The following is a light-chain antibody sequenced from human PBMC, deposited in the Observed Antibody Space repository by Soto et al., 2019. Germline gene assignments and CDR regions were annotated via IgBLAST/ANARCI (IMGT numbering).Light chain of an antibody. CDR1: SSDVGGYNY. CDR3: SSYTSSSTQV. Sequence: QSALTQPASVSGSPGQSITISCTGTSSDVGGYNYVSWYQQHPGKAPKLMIYDVSNRPSGLSNRFSGSKSGNTASLTISGLRAEGEADYYCSSYTSSSTQVFGTGTKVTVL. J-gene: IGLJ1*01. V-gene: IGLV2-14*01. CDR2: DVS.